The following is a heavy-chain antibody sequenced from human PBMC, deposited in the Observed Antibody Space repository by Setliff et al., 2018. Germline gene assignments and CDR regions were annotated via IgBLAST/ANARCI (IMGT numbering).Heavy chain of an antibody. CDR3: AHGGDFWSGYWGGGPRKVGYYFDY. CDR1: GFSLSTSGVG. Sequence: SGPTLVNPTQTLTLTCTFSGFSLSTSGVGVGWIRQPPGKALAWLALIYWNDDKRYSPSLKSRLTITKETSKNQVVLTMTNMDPVDTATYYCAHGGDFWSGYWGGGPRKVGYYFDYWGQGTLVTVSS. V-gene: IGHV2-5*01. J-gene: IGHJ4*02. D-gene: IGHD3-3*01. CDR2: IYWNDDK.